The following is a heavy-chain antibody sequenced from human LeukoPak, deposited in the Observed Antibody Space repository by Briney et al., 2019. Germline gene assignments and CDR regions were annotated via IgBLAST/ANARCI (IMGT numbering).Heavy chain of an antibody. CDR1: GFTFSAYV. D-gene: IGHD3-22*01. V-gene: IGHV3-23*01. J-gene: IGHJ5*02. Sequence: GGSLRLSCTASGFTFSAYVMTWVRQAPGKGLEWVSGMTATGDTKYYADSVKGRFTISRDNSKNTLYLQLDSLRAKDTAVYYCARKSVIVYYGGLGPWGQGTLVTVSS. CDR2: MTATGDTK. CDR3: ARKSVIVYYGGLGP.